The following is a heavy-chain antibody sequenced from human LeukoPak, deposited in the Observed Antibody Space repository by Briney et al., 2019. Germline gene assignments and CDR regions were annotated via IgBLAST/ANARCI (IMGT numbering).Heavy chain of an antibody. Sequence: SETLSLTCTVSGGSISSGSYYWSWIRQPAGKGLEWIGRIYTSGSTNYNPSLKSRVTISVDTSKNQFSLKLSSVTAADTAVYYCARLWFGHGGNDYWGQGTLVTVSS. D-gene: IGHD3-10*01. J-gene: IGHJ4*02. CDR2: IYTSGST. V-gene: IGHV4-61*02. CDR1: GGSISSGSYY. CDR3: ARLWFGHGGNDY.